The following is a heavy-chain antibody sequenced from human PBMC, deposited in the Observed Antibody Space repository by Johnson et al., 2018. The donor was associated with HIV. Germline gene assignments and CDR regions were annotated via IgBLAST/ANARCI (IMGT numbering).Heavy chain of an antibody. CDR1: GFTFSDYY. CDR3: AREGPYWAFDI. CDR2: ISRSGSTI. J-gene: IGHJ3*02. V-gene: IGHV3-11*04. Sequence: QVQLVESGGGLVKPGGSLRLSCAASGFTFSDYYMSWIRQAPGKGLEWVSNISRSGSTIYHADSVKGRLIISRDNAMNSLYMQMRCHRAEDTAVYYCAREGPYWAFDIWGQGTMVSVSS. D-gene: IGHD2-15*01.